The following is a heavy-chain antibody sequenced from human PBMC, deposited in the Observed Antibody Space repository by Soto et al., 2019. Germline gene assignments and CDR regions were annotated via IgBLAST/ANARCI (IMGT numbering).Heavy chain of an antibody. D-gene: IGHD2-2*01. J-gene: IGHJ6*02. V-gene: IGHV4-4*07. Sequence: SETLSLTCTVSGGSISSYYWSWIRQPAGKGLEWIGRIYTSGSTNYNPSLKSRVTMPVDTSKNQFSLKLSSVTAADTAVYYCARVGYCSSTSCQRSAVNYYYYYGMDVWGQGTTVTVSS. CDR1: GGSISSYY. CDR3: ARVGYCSSTSCQRSAVNYYYYYGMDV. CDR2: IYTSGST.